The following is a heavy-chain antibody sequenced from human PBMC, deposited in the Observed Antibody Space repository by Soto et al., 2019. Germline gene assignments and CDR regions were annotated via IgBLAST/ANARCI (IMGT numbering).Heavy chain of an antibody. Sequence: GALRLSCAASVFTFSSYEMNWVRQAPGKGLEWVSYISSSGSTIYYADSVKGRFTISRDNAKNSLYLQMNSLRAEDTAVYYCARCYGSGSFSADYYGMDVWGQGTTVTVSS. D-gene: IGHD3-10*01. CDR1: VFTFSSYE. J-gene: IGHJ6*02. CDR3: ARCYGSGSFSADYYGMDV. V-gene: IGHV3-48*03. CDR2: ISSSGSTI.